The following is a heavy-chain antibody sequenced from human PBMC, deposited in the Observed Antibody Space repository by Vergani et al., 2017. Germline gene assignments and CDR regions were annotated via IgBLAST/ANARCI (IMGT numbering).Heavy chain of an antibody. J-gene: IGHJ6*03. Sequence: QVQLVQSGAEVKKPGSSVKVSCKASGGTFSSYAISWVRQAPGQGLEWMGGIIPIFGTANYAQKFQGRVTITPDEATSTAYMELSSLRSEDTAVYYCAGGDWKWPRYYYYMDVWGKGTTVTVSS. CDR2: IIPIFGTA. D-gene: IGHD1-1*01. V-gene: IGHV1-69*01. CDR3: AGGDWKWPRYYYYMDV. CDR1: GGTFSSYA.